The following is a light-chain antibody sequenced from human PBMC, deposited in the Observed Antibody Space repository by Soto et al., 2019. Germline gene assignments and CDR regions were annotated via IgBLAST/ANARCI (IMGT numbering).Light chain of an antibody. J-gene: IGLJ1*01. V-gene: IGLV2-14*01. Sequence: QSALTQPASVSGSPEQSITISCTGTSSDVGGYNYVSWYQQHPGKAPKLMIYEVSNRPSGVSNRFSGSKSGNTASLTISGLQAEDEADYYCSSYTSSSTAHYVFGTGTKVTVL. CDR1: SSDVGGYNY. CDR2: EVS. CDR3: SSYTSSSTAHYV.